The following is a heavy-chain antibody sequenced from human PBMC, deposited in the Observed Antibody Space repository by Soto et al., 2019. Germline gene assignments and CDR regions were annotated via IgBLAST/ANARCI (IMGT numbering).Heavy chain of an antibody. CDR2: ISGSGGST. D-gene: IGHD3-22*01. J-gene: IGHJ4*02. CDR1: GFTFSSYA. CDR3: AKRIVVVITTTCFDY. V-gene: IGHV3-23*01. Sequence: PGGSLRLSCAASGFTFSSYAMSWVRQAPGKGLEWVSAISGSGGSTYYADSVKGRFTISRDNSKNTLYLQMNSLRAEDTAVYYCAKRIVVVITTTCFDYWGQGTLVTVSS.